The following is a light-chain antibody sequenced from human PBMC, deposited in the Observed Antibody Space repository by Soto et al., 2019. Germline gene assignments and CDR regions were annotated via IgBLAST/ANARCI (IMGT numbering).Light chain of an antibody. V-gene: IGKV1-5*01. CDR2: DAS. CDR1: QSISSW. Sequence: DIQMTQSPSTLSASVGDRVTITCRASQSISSWLAWYQQKPGKAPKLLIYDASSLESGVPSRVSGSGSGTEFTLTISSLQPDDFATYYCQQYNSYSGTFGQGTMVEIK. CDR3: QQYNSYSGT. J-gene: IGKJ1*01.